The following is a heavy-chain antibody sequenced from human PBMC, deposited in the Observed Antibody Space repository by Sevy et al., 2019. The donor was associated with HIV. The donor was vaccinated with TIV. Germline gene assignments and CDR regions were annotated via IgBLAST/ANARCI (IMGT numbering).Heavy chain of an antibody. V-gene: IGHV7-4-1*02. CDR3: ARGECSSSSCYYYYGMDV. Sequence: ASVKVSCKASGYTFTSYVMNWVRQAPGQGLEWMGWINTNTGNPTYVQGFTGRFVFSLDTSVSTAYLQISSLKAEDTAVYYCARGECSSSSCYYYYGMDVWGQGATVTVSS. J-gene: IGHJ6*02. CDR1: GYTFTSYV. CDR2: INTNTGNP. D-gene: IGHD2-2*01.